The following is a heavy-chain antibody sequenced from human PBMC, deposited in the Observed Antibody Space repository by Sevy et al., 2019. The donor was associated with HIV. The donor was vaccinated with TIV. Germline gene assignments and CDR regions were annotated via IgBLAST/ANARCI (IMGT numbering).Heavy chain of an antibody. D-gene: IGHD2-2*01. V-gene: IGHV3-33*01. CDR3: ARDQHQVGWPLDY. J-gene: IGHJ4*02. Sequence: GGSLRLSCAASGFTFSSYGMHWVRQAPGKGLEWVAVIWYDGNNQYYADSVKGRFTISRDNSKNTLYLQMNSLRPEDAAVYYCARDQHQVGWPLDYWGQGTLVTVSS. CDR1: GFTFSSYG. CDR2: IWYDGNNQ.